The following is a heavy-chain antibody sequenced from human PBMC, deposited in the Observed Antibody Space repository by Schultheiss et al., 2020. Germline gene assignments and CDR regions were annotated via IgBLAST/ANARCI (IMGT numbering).Heavy chain of an antibody. D-gene: IGHD3-3*01. V-gene: IGHV4-39*07. J-gene: IGHJ6*02. CDR2: IYTSGST. CDR1: GGSISSSSYY. Sequence: SETLSLTCTVSGGSISSSSYYWGWIRQPPGKGLEWIGSIYTSGSTNYNPSLKSRVTISVDTSKNQFSLKLNSVTAADTAVYYCARGTTGFGVVYYALDVWGQGSTVTVSS. CDR3: ARGTTGFGVVYYALDV.